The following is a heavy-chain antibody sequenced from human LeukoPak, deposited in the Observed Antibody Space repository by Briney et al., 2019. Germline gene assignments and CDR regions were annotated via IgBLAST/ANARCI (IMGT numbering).Heavy chain of an antibody. CDR3: AKDGGGVGGFDY. D-gene: IGHD2-15*01. CDR1: GFTFDDYT. J-gene: IGHJ4*02. Sequence: GGSLRLSCADSGFTFDDYTMHWVRQAPGKGLEWVSLISWDGGSTYYADSVKGRFTISRDNSKNSLYLQMNSLRTEDTALYYWAKDGGGVGGFDYWGQGTLVTVSS. V-gene: IGHV3-43*01. CDR2: ISWDGGST.